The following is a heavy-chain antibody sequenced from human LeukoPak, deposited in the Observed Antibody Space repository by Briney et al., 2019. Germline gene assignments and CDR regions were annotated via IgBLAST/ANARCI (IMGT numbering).Heavy chain of an antibody. CDR2: FNSDGSSR. D-gene: IGHD6-13*01. CDR3: ASASSHRIAAGGDY. Sequence: GGSLRLSCAASGFTFSNYWMHWVRRAPGKGLVWVSRFNSDGSSRNYADSVRGRFTISRDNAKNTLYLQMSSLRAEDTAVYYCASASSHRIAAGGDYWGQGTLVTVSS. CDR1: GFTFSNYW. V-gene: IGHV3-74*01. J-gene: IGHJ4*02.